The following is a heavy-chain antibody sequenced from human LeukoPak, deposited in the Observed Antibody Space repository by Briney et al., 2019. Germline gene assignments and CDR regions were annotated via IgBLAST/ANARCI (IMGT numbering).Heavy chain of an antibody. J-gene: IGHJ4*02. CDR2: IYHSGST. CDR1: GYSISSGYY. CDR3: ARVGFREWYFDY. V-gene: IGHV4-38-2*02. D-gene: IGHD3-10*01. Sequence: PSETLSLTCTVSGYSISSGYYWGWIRQPPGKGLEWIGSIYHSGSTYYNPSLKSRVTISVDTSKNQFSLKLSSVTAADTAVYYCARVGFREWYFDYWGQGTLVTVSS.